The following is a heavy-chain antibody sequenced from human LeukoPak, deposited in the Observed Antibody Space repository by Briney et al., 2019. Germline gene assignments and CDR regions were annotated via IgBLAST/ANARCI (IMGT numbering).Heavy chain of an antibody. D-gene: IGHD3-16*01. J-gene: IGHJ4*02. Sequence: GGSPRLSCAASGFTVSSNYMSWVRQAPGKGLEWVSSLSDSGGSTYYADSVKGRFTISRDNSKNTLYLQMNSLRAEDTAVYYCAKDPISDYVWGAREFDYWGQGTLVTVSS. V-gene: IGHV3-23*01. CDR3: AKDPISDYVWGAREFDY. CDR2: LSDSGGST. CDR1: GFTVSSNY.